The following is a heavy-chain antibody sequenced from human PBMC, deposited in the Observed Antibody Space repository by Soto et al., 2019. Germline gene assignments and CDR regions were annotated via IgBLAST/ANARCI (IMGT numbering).Heavy chain of an antibody. CDR1: GFTFSIST. CDR2: ISSGTTYF. D-gene: IGHD6-13*01. J-gene: IGHJ4*02. Sequence: EVQLVESGGGLVKPGGSLTLSCAASGFTFSISTMSWVRQAPGKRLEWVSFISSGTTYFYYADSVKGRFSISRDNAKHSLYLQMNSLRVEDTAVYFCARGDGTGLHSSGWSPRFWGQGTLVTVSS. CDR3: ARGDGTGLHSSGWSPRF. V-gene: IGHV3-21*01.